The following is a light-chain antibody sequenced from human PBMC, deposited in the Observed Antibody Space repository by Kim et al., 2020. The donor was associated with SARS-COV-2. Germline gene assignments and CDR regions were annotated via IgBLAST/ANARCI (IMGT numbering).Light chain of an antibody. J-gene: IGKJ4*01. Sequence: LSPGERATLSCRASQNIGTSLTWYQQKPGQAPRLLIYDTSNRATGIPARFSGSGSGTDFTLTISSLEPEDFAIYYCQQRNSWPLTIGGGTKVDIK. CDR3: QQRNSWPLT. V-gene: IGKV3-11*01. CDR1: QNIGTS. CDR2: DTS.